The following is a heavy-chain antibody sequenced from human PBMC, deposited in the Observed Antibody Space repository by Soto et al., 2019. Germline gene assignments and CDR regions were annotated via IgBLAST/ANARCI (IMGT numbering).Heavy chain of an antibody. CDR3: ASWPKVVVAANNWFDP. CDR2: IIPILGIA. CDR1: GGTFSSYT. J-gene: IGHJ5*02. D-gene: IGHD2-15*01. V-gene: IGHV1-69*02. Sequence: QVQLVQSGAEVKKPGSSVKVSCKASGGTFSSYTISWVRQAPGQGLEWMGRIIPILGIANYAQKFQGRVTPILGDAIYDRMFQGGARIAADKPTGAAYVGLSSLRSEDTAVYYCASWPKVVVAANNWFDPWGQGTLVTVSS.